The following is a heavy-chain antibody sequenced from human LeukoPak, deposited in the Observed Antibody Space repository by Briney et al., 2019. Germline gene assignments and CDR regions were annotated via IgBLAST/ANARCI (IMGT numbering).Heavy chain of an antibody. Sequence: GGSLRLSCAASGFIFSDYWMSWVRQAPGKGLEWVANIKHDGSEKYYVASVKGRFTISRDNARNSLYLLLNSLRAEDTAIYYCARFGYDYGMDVWGQGTSVTVSS. J-gene: IGHJ6*02. CDR1: GFIFSDYW. D-gene: IGHD3-16*01. V-gene: IGHV3-7*05. CDR2: IKHDGSEK. CDR3: ARFGYDYGMDV.